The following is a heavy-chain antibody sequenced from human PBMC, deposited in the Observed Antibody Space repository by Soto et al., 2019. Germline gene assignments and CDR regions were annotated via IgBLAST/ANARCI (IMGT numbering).Heavy chain of an antibody. CDR2: IYYSGST. Sequence: SETLSLTCTVSGGSISSYYWSWIRQPPGKGLEWIGYIYYSGSTNYSPSLKSRVTISVDTSKNQFSLKLSSVTAADTAVYYCARDSRSGGVIMGVWGQGTTVTVSS. V-gene: IGHV4-59*01. J-gene: IGHJ6*02. D-gene: IGHD6-19*01. CDR1: GGSISSYY. CDR3: ARDSRSGGVIMGV.